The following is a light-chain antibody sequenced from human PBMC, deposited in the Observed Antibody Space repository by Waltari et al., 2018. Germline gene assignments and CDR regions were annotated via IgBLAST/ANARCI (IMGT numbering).Light chain of an antibody. Sequence: SYVVTQPPSVSVAPGETATITCGGDNIGTYSVHWYQQKAGQAPFLVIFYDRDRPSGIPARFLGSNPGNTATLTISRVEAGDEARYYCHVWHPHVDPGVFGTGTEVTVL. J-gene: IGLJ1*01. CDR1: NIGTYS. V-gene: IGLV3-21*04. CDR3: HVWHPHVDPGV. CDR2: YDR.